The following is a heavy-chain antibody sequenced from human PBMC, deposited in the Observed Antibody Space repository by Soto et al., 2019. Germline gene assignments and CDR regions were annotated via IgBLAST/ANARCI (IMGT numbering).Heavy chain of an antibody. V-gene: IGHV4-31*03. CDR1: GGSINTGGYY. CDR3: ARERGYRGYDGIYYIDY. D-gene: IGHD5-12*01. Sequence: QVQLQESGPGLVKPSQTLSLTCTVSGGSINTGGYYWSWIRQPPGKVLEWIGYIYYSGRTPYTPSLKRRLAISEDTSKNQFTLKLSSVTAADTAVYYCARERGYRGYDGIYYIDYWGQGTRVTVSS. CDR2: IYYSGRT. J-gene: IGHJ4*02.